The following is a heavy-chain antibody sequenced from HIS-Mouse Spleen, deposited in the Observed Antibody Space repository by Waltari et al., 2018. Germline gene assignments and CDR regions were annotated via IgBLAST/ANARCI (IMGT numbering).Heavy chain of an antibody. CDR3: ARDRIYGDYFDY. CDR1: GGSISSSSYY. Sequence: QLQLQASGPGLVKPSETLSLTCTVSGGSISSSSYYWGWIRQPPGKGRGWSGSSYSSGRTNYNPSLKGRVTISVYTSTTRFSLKLSSVTAAETAVYYCARDRIYGDYFDYWGQGTLVTVSS. D-gene: IGHD4-17*01. J-gene: IGHJ4*02. CDR2: SYSSGRT. V-gene: IGHV4-39*07.